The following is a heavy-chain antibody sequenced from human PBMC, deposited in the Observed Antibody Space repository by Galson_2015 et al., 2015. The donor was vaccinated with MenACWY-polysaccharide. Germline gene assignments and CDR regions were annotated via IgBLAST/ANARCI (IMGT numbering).Heavy chain of an antibody. CDR3: ARDDGRWELPLDY. J-gene: IGHJ4*02. Sequence: SLRLSCAASGFTFTSYWMSWVRQAPGKGLEWVAHIKQDESEKYYVDSVKGRFTISRDNAQNSLFLQMNSLIAEDTAMYYCARDDGRWELPLDYWGQGTLVTVSS. CDR2: IKQDESEK. V-gene: IGHV3-7*01. CDR1: GFTFTSYW. D-gene: IGHD1-26*01.